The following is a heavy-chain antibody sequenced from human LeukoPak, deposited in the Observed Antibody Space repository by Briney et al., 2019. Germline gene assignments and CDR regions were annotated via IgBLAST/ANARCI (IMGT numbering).Heavy chain of an antibody. CDR3: ARGLATAAAY. D-gene: IGHD6-13*01. CDR2: INQDGSQK. J-gene: IGHJ4*02. Sequence: GGSLRLSCAASGFTFSSYSMSWVRQAPGKGLEWMTNINQDGSQKYYVDSVKGRFTISRDNAKNSVYLQMNSLRADDTAVYYCARGLATAAAYWGQGTLVTVSS. CDR1: GFTFSSYS. V-gene: IGHV3-7*01.